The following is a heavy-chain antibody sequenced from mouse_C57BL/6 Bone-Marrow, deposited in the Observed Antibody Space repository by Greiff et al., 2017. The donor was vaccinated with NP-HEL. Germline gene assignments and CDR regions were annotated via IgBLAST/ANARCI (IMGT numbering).Heavy chain of an antibody. CDR2: ISYDGSN. D-gene: IGHD2-3*01. V-gene: IGHV3-6*01. J-gene: IGHJ2*01. CDR3: ARGHDGYLYYFDY. Sequence: ESGPGLVKPSQSLSLTCSVTGYSITSGYYWNWIRQFPGSKLEWMGYISYDGSNNYNPSLKNRISITRDTSKNQFFLKLNSVTTEDTATYYCARGHDGYLYYFDYWGQGTTLTVSS. CDR1: GYSITSGYY.